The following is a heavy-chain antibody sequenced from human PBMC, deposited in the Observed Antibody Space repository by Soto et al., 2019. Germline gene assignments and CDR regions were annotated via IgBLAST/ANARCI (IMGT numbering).Heavy chain of an antibody. CDR1: GFTFSTYA. CDR2: INFSGRNT. V-gene: IGHV3-23*01. Sequence: GGSLRLSCAASGFTFSTYAMSWVRQAPGEGLEWVSTINFSGRNTYYADSVKGRFTISRDNSNNMVFLQMNSLKAEDTAVYSCAKSPYCRGDGCSGGRYQYYGLDVWGQGTTVTVSS. D-gene: IGHD2-21*02. J-gene: IGHJ6*02. CDR3: AKSPYCRGDGCSGGRYQYYGLDV.